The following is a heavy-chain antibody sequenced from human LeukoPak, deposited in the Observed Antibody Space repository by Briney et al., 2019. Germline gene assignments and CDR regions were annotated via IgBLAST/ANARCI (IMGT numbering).Heavy chain of an antibody. J-gene: IGHJ4*02. D-gene: IGHD2-8*01. CDR2: IKSKAEGGTA. V-gene: IGHV3-15*01. CDR3: ATDLGPMYGLNY. CDR1: GFTFTNAW. Sequence: GGSLRLSCAASGFTFTNAWMTWVRQAPGKGLEWVGLIKSKAEGGTADFGAPVKGRFAIPRDDSKNTLYLQMNSLKIEDTAVYYCATDLGPMYGLNYWGQGTLVTVSS.